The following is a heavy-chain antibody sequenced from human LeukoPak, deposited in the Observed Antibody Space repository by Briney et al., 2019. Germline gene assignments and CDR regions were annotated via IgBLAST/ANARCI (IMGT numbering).Heavy chain of an antibody. J-gene: IGHJ5*02. CDR3: ARDIRIYYSGWSHFDP. Sequence: SETLSLTCAVSGGSFSSYYWSWLRQPPGKGLEWIGSIYYSGTPHYNPSLKTRLNISVDASKNQFSVKLSSVTAADTAVYYCARDIRIYYSGWSHFDPWGQGTLVTVSS. D-gene: IGHD6-19*01. CDR1: GGSFSSYY. CDR2: IYYSGTP. V-gene: IGHV4-34*01.